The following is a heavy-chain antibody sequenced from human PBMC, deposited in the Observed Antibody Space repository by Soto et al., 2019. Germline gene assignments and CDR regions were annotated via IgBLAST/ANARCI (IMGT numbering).Heavy chain of an antibody. V-gene: IGHV3-30*18. CDR2: ISYDGSNK. D-gene: IGHD3-22*01. Sequence: PGGSLRLSCAASGFTFSSYRMHWVRQAPGKGLEWVAVISYDGSNKYYADSVKGRFTISRDNSKNTLYLQMNSLRAEDTAVYYCAKDILHDSSGYYYEYFQHWGQGTLVTV. CDR3: AKDILHDSSGYYYEYFQH. CDR1: GFTFSSYR. J-gene: IGHJ1*01.